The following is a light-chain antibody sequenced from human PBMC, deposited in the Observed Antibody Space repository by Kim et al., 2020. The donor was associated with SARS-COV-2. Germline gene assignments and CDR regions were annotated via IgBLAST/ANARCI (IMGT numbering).Light chain of an antibody. J-gene: IGKJ1*01. V-gene: IGKV1-27*01. CDR2: AAS. CDR1: QDIGNS. CDR3: QKYNSAPWT. Sequence: ASVGDRVTIPCRASQDIGNSLAWYQQKPGKVPQVLIYAASTLQSGVPSSFSGSGSGTEFTLTIGSLQTEDVATYYCQKYNSAPWTFGPGTKVDIK.